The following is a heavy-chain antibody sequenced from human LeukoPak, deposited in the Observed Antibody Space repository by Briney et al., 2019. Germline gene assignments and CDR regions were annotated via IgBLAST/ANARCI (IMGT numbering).Heavy chain of an antibody. Sequence: ASVKVSCKASGYTFTGYYMHWVRQAPGQGLEWMGWINPNSGGTNYAQKFQGRVTMTRDTSISTAYVELSRLRSDDTAVYYCARGAAAAGAGFDYWGQGTLVTVSS. D-gene: IGHD6-13*01. J-gene: IGHJ4*02. CDR1: GYTFTGYY. CDR3: ARGAAAAGAGFDY. CDR2: INPNSGGT. V-gene: IGHV1-2*02.